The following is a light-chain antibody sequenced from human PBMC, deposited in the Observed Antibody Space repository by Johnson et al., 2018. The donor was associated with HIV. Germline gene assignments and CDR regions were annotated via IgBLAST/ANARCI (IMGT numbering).Light chain of an antibody. CDR3: GTWDSSLSAGPYV. V-gene: IGLV1-51*02. J-gene: IGLJ1*01. CDR1: SSNIGNNY. CDR2: ENN. Sequence: SVLTQSPSVSAAPGQKVTISCSGSSSNIGNNYVSWYQQLPGTAPKLLIYENNKRPSGIPDRFSGSKSGTSATLGITGLQTGDEADYYCGTWDSSLSAGPYVFGTGTKVTVL.